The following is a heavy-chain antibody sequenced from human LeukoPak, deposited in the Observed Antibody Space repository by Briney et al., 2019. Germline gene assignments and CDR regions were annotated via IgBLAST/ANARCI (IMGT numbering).Heavy chain of an antibody. D-gene: IGHD1-26*01. V-gene: IGHV4-4*09. Sequence: SETLSLTCTVSGGAISSYYWSWIRQPPGKGLEWVGYIYTSGSTNYYPSFMRRVTISVDTSKNQYTLKLSSVPAADTAVYYCASLNKCSYGGRDWFDPWGQGTLVTVSS. J-gene: IGHJ5*02. CDR1: GGAISSYY. CDR2: IYTSGST. CDR3: ASLNKCSYGGRDWFDP.